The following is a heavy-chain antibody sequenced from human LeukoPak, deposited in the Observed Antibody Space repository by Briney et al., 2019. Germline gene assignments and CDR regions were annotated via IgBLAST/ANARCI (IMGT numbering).Heavy chain of an antibody. V-gene: IGHV1-2*02. Sequence: ASVKVSCKASGYTFTGYYMHWVRQAPGRGLEWMGWINPNSGGTNYAQKFQGRVTMTRDTSISTAYMELSRLRSDDTAVYYCARVLRYSSSWYLAYWGQGTLVTVSS. CDR1: GYTFTGYY. CDR2: INPNSGGT. CDR3: ARVLRYSSSWYLAY. J-gene: IGHJ4*02. D-gene: IGHD6-13*01.